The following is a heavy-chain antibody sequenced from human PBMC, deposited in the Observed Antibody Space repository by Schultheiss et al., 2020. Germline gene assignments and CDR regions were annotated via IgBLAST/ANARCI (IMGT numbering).Heavy chain of an antibody. CDR1: GGSISSYY. J-gene: IGHJ4*02. V-gene: IGHV4-59*12. Sequence: SQTLSLTCTVSGGSISSYYWSWIRQPPGKGLEWIGSIYYSGSTNYNPSLKSRVTISVDTSKNQFSLKLSSVTAADTAVYYCARGVRDYYDSSGYYYSVDYWGQGTLVTVSS. CDR2: IYYSGST. D-gene: IGHD3-22*01. CDR3: ARGVRDYYDSSGYYYSVDY.